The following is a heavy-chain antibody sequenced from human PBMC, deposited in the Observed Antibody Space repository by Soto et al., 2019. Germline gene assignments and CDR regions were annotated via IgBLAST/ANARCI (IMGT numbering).Heavy chain of an antibody. CDR3: AHSPEVEPYYYYSMDV. Sequence: ASVNSSCKASGYTFTSYAMHWVRHAPGQRLEGMGWINAGNGNTKYSHKFQGRVTMTRDTSASIAYMELNSLRSEDTAVYYCAHSPEVEPYYYYSMDVWGKGTTVPVSS. CDR1: GYTFTSYA. CDR2: INAGNGNT. V-gene: IGHV1-3*01. J-gene: IGHJ6*03. D-gene: IGHD1-26*01.